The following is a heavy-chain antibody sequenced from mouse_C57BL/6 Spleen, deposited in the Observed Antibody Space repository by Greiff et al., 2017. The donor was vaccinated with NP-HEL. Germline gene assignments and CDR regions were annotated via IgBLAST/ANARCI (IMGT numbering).Heavy chain of an antibody. CDR3: TRDAYYGSSYFDY. Sequence: EVQRVESGGGLVKPGGSLKLSCAASGFTFSDYGMHWVRQAPEKGLEWVAYISSGSSTIYYADTVKGRFTISRDNARNTLYLQMSSLKSEDTAMYYCTRDAYYGSSYFDYWGQGTTLTVSS. J-gene: IGHJ2*01. CDR1: GFTFSDYG. V-gene: IGHV5-17*03. D-gene: IGHD1-1*01. CDR2: ISSGSSTI.